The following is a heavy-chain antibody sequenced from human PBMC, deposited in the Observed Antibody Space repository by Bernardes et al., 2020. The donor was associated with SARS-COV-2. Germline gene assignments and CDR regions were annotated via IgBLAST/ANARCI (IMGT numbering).Heavy chain of an antibody. CDR1: GYDISVYG. CDR3: TRANSFVHGGGGRAFDV. CDR2: ISGDTGDT. V-gene: IGHV1-18*04. Sequence: ASVKVSCTSLGYDISVYGIAWVRQAPGQGLEWMGWISGDTGDTEYAEKSHDRITLSLDTATSTATMELRSLTLDDTAIYYCTRANSFVHGGGGRAFDVWGPGTVVTVSS. J-gene: IGHJ3*01. D-gene: IGHD4-17*01.